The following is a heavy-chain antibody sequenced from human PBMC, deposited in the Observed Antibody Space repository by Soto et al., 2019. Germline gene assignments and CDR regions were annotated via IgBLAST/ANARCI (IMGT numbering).Heavy chain of an antibody. CDR3: AKEYGSGSYYNVPWFDP. J-gene: IGHJ5*02. CDR1: GLTFSSYA. V-gene: IGHV3-23*01. Sequence: SGGSLRLSCAASGLTFSSYAMSWVRQAPGKGLEWVSAISGSGGSTYYADSVKGRFTISRDNSKNTLYLQMNSLRAEDTAVYYCAKEYGSGSYYNVPWFDPWGQGTLVTVSS. D-gene: IGHD3-10*01. CDR2: ISGSGGST.